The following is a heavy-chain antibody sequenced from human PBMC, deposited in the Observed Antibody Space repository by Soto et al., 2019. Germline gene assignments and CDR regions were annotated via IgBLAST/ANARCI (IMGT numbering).Heavy chain of an antibody. CDR1: GFTFSSYS. D-gene: IGHD3-22*01. CDR2: ISSSSSYI. J-gene: IGHJ4*02. CDR3: ARDGPDSSGYYRLLDY. Sequence: EVQLVESGGGLVKPGGSLRLSCAASGFTFSSYSVNWVRQAPGKGLEWVSSISSSSSYIYYADSVKGRFTISRDNAKNSLYLQMNSLRAEDTAVYYCARDGPDSSGYYRLLDYWGQGTLVTVSS. V-gene: IGHV3-21*01.